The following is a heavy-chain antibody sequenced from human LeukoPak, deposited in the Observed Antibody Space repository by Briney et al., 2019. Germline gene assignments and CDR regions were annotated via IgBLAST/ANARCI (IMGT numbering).Heavy chain of an antibody. Sequence: ASVXVSCKASGYRFTSYDMHWVGQGPGQGLERMGIINPSGGSTSYAQRFQGRVAMTRDTSTTTVYMEVNSLTSEDAAVYFCARDGPTAAPFDYWGQGTLVTVSS. CDR2: INPSGGST. CDR3: ARDGPTAAPFDY. V-gene: IGHV1-46*01. CDR1: GYRFTSYD. D-gene: IGHD2-2*01. J-gene: IGHJ4*02.